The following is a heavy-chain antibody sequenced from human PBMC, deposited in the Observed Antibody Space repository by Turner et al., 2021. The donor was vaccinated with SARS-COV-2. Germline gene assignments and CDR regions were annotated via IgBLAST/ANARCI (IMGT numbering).Heavy chain of an antibody. CDR3: AKVVSPYCSGGTCYSSPADY. Sequence: QVQLVESGGGVVQPGRSLRLSCAASGFTLISHGMHWVRQSPGKGLEWLAVISYDGSNKYYADSVKGRFTISRDNSKNTLYLQMNSLRAEDTAVYYCAKVVSPYCSGGTCYSSPADYWGQGTLVTVSS. CDR2: ISYDGSNK. V-gene: IGHV3-30*18. J-gene: IGHJ4*02. D-gene: IGHD2-15*01. CDR1: GFTLISHG.